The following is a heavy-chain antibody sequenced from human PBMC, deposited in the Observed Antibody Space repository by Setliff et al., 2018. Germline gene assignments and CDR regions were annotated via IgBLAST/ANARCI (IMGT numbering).Heavy chain of an antibody. CDR1: GFTFSRYA. Sequence: GGSLRLSCAASGFTFSRYAMNWVRQTSGKGLEWVSYISASSANIQYADSVRGRFTVSRDNARNSLYLQMNSLRGDDAAVYYCASDPSYASSLYYYLEVWGKGTTVTVSS. D-gene: IGHD6-13*01. J-gene: IGHJ6*03. CDR2: ISASSANI. V-gene: IGHV3-48*01. CDR3: ASDPSYASSLYYYLEV.